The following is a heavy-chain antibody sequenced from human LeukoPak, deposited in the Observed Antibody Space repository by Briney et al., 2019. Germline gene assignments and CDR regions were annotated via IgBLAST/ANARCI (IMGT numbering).Heavy chain of an antibody. J-gene: IGHJ6*04. D-gene: IGHD5-12*01. Sequence: ASVKVSCKASGYTFTSYGTSWVRQAPGQGLEWMGWISAYNGNTNYAQKLQGRVTMTTDTSTSTAYMELRSLRSDDTAVYYCARLGVATTGQMPYYYGMDVWGKGTTVTVSS. CDR3: ARLGVATTGQMPYYYGMDV. CDR2: ISAYNGNT. CDR1: GYTFTSYG. V-gene: IGHV1-18*04.